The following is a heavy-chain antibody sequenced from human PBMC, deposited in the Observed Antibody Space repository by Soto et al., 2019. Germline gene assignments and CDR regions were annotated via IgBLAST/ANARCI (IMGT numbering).Heavy chain of an antibody. Sequence: QLQLQESGPGLVKPSETLSLTCTVSGGSISSSSYYWGWIRQPPGKGLEWIGSIYYSGSTYYNPSLKGRVTISVDTSKNQFSLKLSSVTAADTAVYYCARLGYYDYIWGSTGDYWGQGTLVTVSS. CDR3: ARLGYYDYIWGSTGDY. J-gene: IGHJ4*02. CDR1: GGSISSSSYY. CDR2: IYYSGST. D-gene: IGHD3-16*01. V-gene: IGHV4-39*01.